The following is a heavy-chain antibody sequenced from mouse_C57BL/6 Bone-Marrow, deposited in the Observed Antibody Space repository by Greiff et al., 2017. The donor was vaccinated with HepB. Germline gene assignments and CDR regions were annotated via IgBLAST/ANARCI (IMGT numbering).Heavy chain of an antibody. CDR1: GFSLTSYG. CDR3: ARRRGYYDGYYDYAMDY. D-gene: IGHD2-3*01. Sequence: QVQLKESGPGLVQPSQSLSITCTVSGFSLTSYGVHWVRQSPGKGLEWLGVIWSGGSTDYNAAFMSRLSITKDNSKSQVFFKMNSLQADDTAIYYCARRRGYYDGYYDYAMDYWGQGTSVTVSS. J-gene: IGHJ4*01. CDR2: IWSGGST. V-gene: IGHV2-5*01.